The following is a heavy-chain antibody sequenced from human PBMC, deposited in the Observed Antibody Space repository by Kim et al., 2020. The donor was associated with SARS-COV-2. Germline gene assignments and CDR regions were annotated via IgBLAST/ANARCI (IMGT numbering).Heavy chain of an antibody. CDR2: IYYSGST. CDR1: GGSISSGGYY. J-gene: IGHJ4*02. Sequence: SETLSLTCTVSGGSISSGGYYWSWIRQHPGKGLEWIGYIYYSGSTYYNPSLKSRVTISVDTSKNQFSLKLSSVTAADTAVYYCAREFTVTTRFFDYWGQGTLVTVSS. V-gene: IGHV4-31*03. CDR3: AREFTVTTRFFDY. D-gene: IGHD4-17*01.